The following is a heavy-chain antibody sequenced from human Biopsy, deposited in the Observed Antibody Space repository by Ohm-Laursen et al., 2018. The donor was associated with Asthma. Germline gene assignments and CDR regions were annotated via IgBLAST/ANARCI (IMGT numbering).Heavy chain of an antibody. D-gene: IGHD6-19*01. CDR1: GASIKTDDHY. CDR2: IHYSGST. V-gene: IGHV4-30-4*01. CDR3: ARASVAASSNWFDP. Sequence: SQTLSLTCTVSGASIKTDDHYWSWLRQPPGKGLEWFGFIHYSGSTSYNPSLKGGVTISVDTSKNQFSLKLSSVTAADMAVYYCARASVAASSNWFDPWGQGTLVTVSS. J-gene: IGHJ5*02.